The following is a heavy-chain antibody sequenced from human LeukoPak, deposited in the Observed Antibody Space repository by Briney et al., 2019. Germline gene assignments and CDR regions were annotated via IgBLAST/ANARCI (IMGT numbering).Heavy chain of an antibody. D-gene: IGHD3-22*01. CDR1: GGTFSSYA. V-gene: IGHV1-69*05. CDR2: IIPIFGTA. Sequence: ASVKVSCKASGGTFSSYAISWVRQAPGQGLEWMGRIIPIFGTANYAQKFQGRVTITTDESTSTAYMELSSLRSEDTAVYYCASLGYYDSSGYGYWGQGTLVTISS. CDR3: ASLGYYDSSGYGY. J-gene: IGHJ4*02.